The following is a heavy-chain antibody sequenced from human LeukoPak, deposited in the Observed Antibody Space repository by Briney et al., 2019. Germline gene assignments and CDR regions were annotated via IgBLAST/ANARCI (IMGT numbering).Heavy chain of an antibody. CDR2: RSAYNGNT. D-gene: IGHD6-13*01. V-gene: IGHV1-18*01. CDR3: ARDHSSSCLLFDY. J-gene: IGHJ4*02. CDR1: GYTFTNYG. Sequence: VASVKISCKASGYTFTNYGITWVRQAPGQGLEWMGWRSAYNGNTKYAQTLQGRVTMTTDTSTSTAYMELRSLRSDDTAVYYCARDHSSSCLLFDYWGQGTLVTVSS.